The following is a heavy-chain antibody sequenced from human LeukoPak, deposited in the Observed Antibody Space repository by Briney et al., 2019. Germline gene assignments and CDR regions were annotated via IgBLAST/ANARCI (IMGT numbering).Heavy chain of an antibody. Sequence: SVKVSCKSSGGTFSSYAISWVRQAPGQGLEWMGRIIPILGIANYAQKFQGRVTITADKSTSTAYMGLSSLRSEDTAVYYCVRVGDSSGYYDYWGQGTLVTVSS. D-gene: IGHD3-22*01. CDR3: VRVGDSSGYYDY. CDR2: IIPILGIA. J-gene: IGHJ4*02. CDR1: GGTFSSYA. V-gene: IGHV1-69*04.